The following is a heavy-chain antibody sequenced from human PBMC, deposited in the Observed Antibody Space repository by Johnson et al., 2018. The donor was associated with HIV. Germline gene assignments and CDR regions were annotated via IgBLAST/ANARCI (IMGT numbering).Heavy chain of an antibody. CDR2: ISYDGSNK. V-gene: IGHV3-30*18. CDR3: AKEASGLYHAGDAFDI. D-gene: IGHD6-19*01. J-gene: IGHJ3*02. CDR1: GFTFSSYG. Sequence: QVQLVESGGCVVQPGRSLRLSCAASGFTFSSYGMHWVRQAPGKGLEWVAVISYDGSNKYCADSVKGRFTISRDNSKNTLYLQMNSLRAEDTAVYYCAKEASGLYHAGDAFDIWGQGTMVTVSS.